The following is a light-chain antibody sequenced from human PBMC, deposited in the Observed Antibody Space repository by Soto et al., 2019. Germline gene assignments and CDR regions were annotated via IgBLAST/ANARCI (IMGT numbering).Light chain of an antibody. CDR3: QQYNSYSFRIS. Sequence: DIHMTQSPSSLSASLGDGVTITCRTIQGISNYLAWFQQKPGKAPKSLIYAASSLQSGVPSKFSGSGSGTDFTLTISGLEPEDFATYYCQQYNSYSFRISSGEGTRLEIK. CDR1: QGISNY. CDR2: AAS. V-gene: IGKV1-16*02. J-gene: IGKJ5*01.